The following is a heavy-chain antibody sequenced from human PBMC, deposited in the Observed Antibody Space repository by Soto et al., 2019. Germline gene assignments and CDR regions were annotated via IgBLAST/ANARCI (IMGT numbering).Heavy chain of an antibody. V-gene: IGHV3-23*01. CDR3: AKDLGIQLWLDYFDY. CDR2: ISGSGGST. J-gene: IGHJ4*02. CDR1: GFTFSSYA. D-gene: IGHD5-18*01. Sequence: GGSLRLSCAASGFTFSSYAMSWVRQAPGKGLEWVSAISGSGGSTYYADSVKGRFTISRDNSKNTLYLQMNSLRAEDTAVYYCAKDLGIQLWLDYFDYWGQGTLVTVSS.